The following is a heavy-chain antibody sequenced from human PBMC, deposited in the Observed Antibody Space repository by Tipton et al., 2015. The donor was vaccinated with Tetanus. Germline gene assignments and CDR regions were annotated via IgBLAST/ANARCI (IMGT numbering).Heavy chain of an antibody. J-gene: IGHJ6*02. V-gene: IGHV3-23*01. CDR2: FGATGDST. CDR3: ANSYIWNFLSRYGMDV. Sequence: SLRLSCAASGFTISTYAMSWVRQAPGKGLEWVSSFGATGDSTYHAESVRGRFTISRDVSKNTLYLQMSNLRAEDTAIYYCANSYIWNFLSRYGMDVWGQGPTVTVSS. D-gene: IGHD1-7*01. CDR1: GFTISTYA.